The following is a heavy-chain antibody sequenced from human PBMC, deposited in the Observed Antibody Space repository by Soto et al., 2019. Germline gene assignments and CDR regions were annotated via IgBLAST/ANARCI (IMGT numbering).Heavy chain of an antibody. V-gene: IGHV3-49*03. CDR1: GFTFGDYA. J-gene: IGHJ4*02. CDR2: IRSKAYGGTT. CDR3: TRGKDYDILTGNGY. D-gene: IGHD3-9*01. Sequence: PGGSLRLSCTASGFTFGDYAMSWFRQAPGKGLEWVGFIRSKAYGGTTEYAASVKGRFTISRDDSKSIAYLQMNSLKTEDTAVYYCTRGKDYDILTGNGYWGQGTLVTVSS.